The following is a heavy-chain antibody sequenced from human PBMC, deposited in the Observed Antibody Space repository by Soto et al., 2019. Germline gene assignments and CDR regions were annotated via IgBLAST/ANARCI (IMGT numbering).Heavy chain of an antibody. CDR2: MNPNTGNS. D-gene: IGHD1-1*01. CDR1: GYTFTSYY. Sequence: ASVKVSCKASGYTFTSYYMHWVRQATGQGLEWMGWMNPNTGNSAYAQKFQGRVTVTSDTSINTVHMELNSLRSEDTAVYYCARRAETNGWNGFGADKYYFDFWGQGTLVTVSS. V-gene: IGHV1-8*02. CDR3: ARRAETNGWNGFGADKYYFDF. J-gene: IGHJ4*02.